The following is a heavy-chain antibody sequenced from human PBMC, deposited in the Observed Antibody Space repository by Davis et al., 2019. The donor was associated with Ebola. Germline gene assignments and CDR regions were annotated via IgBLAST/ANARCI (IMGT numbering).Heavy chain of an antibody. CDR2: IDWHDDK. V-gene: IGHV2-70*01. J-gene: IGHJ6*02. CDR3: ARIPKYYDFWSGYYSYYYYGMDV. CDR1: GFSLSNARMG. Sequence: SGPTLVQPTETLTLTCTVSGFSLSNARMGVSWIRQPPGKALELLSLIDWHDDKYYSTSLKTRLTISKDTSKNQVLLTMTNMDPVDTATYYCARIPKYYDFWSGYYSYYYYGMDVWGQGTTVTVSS. D-gene: IGHD3-3*01.